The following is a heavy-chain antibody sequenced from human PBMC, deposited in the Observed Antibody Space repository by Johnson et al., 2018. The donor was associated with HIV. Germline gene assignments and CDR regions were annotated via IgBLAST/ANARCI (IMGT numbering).Heavy chain of an antibody. D-gene: IGHD2-21*01. V-gene: IGHV3-33*06. CDR3: AKGGGPYCGGDCYDAFDI. J-gene: IGHJ3*02. CDR2: MWYDGSNE. Sequence: QVQLVESGGGVVQPGGSLRLSCAASGFTFSTYGMHWVRQAPGKGLEWVAVMWYDGSNEYYADSVKGRFTNSRDNSKNTLYLQMNSLRAEGTAVYYCAKGGGPYCGGDCYDAFDIWGQGTMVTVSS. CDR1: GFTFSTYG.